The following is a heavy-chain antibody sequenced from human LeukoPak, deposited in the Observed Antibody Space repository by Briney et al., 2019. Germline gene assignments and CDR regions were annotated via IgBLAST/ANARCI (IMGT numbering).Heavy chain of an antibody. D-gene: IGHD3-22*01. CDR1: GGSISSSSYY. CDR3: ARHSDYYDSSGRIDY. J-gene: IGHJ4*02. CDR2: IYYSESI. Sequence: SVTLSLTCTVSGGSISSSSYYWGWIRQPPGKGVEWIGIIYYSESIYCNPSLKSRVTISVDTSKNQFSLKLSSVTAADTAVYYCARHSDYYDSSGRIDYWGQGTLVTASS. V-gene: IGHV4-39*01.